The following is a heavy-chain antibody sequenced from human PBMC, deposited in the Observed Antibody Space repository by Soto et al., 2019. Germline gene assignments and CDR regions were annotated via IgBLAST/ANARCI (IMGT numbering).Heavy chain of an antibody. V-gene: IGHV1-18*01. J-gene: IGHJ4*02. D-gene: IGHD2-2*01. CDR3: AREASVLIPAAQPSRFDS. CDR1: GYTFGTYD. CDR2: ISPYSGYT. Sequence: ASVKVSCKASGYTFGTYDFNWVRQAPGQGLEWVGWISPYSGYTHSAQKFHGRLTLTTDTAASTAYMELRILRSADTALYYCAREASVLIPAAQPSRFDSWGQGTLVTVSS.